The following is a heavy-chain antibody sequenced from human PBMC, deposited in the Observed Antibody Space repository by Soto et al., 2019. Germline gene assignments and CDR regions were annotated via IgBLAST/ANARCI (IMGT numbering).Heavy chain of an antibody. CDR1: GGSISSYY. CDR2: IYYSGST. D-gene: IGHD3-3*01. V-gene: IGHV4-59*01. Sequence: QVQVQESGPGLVKPSETLSLTCTVSGGSISSYYWSWIRQPPGKGLEWIGYIYYSGSTNYNPSLKSRVTISVDTSKNQFSLKLSSVTAADTAVYYCAKTSGRDGHMFWDYWGQGTLVTVSS. CDR3: AKTSGRDGHMFWDY. J-gene: IGHJ4*02.